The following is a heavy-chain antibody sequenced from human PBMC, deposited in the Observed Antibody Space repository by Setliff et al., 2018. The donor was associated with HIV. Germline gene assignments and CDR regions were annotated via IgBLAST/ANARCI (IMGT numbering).Heavy chain of an antibody. CDR3: ARGRGYYYYYMDV. CDR2: INPNSGNT. CDR1: GYTFTGWY. Sequence: ASVKVSCKASGYTFTGWYMHWVRQAPGQGLEWMGWINPNSGNTGYAQKFQGRVTMTRNTSISTAYMELISLRSEDTAVYYCARGRGYYYYYMDVWGKGTTVTVSS. J-gene: IGHJ6*03. D-gene: IGHD3-10*01. V-gene: IGHV1-8*02.